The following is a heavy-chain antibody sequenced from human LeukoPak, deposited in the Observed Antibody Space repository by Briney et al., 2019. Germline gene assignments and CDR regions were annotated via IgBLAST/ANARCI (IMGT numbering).Heavy chain of an antibody. V-gene: IGHV3-7*01. CDR2: IKQDGSEK. J-gene: IGHJ4*02. CDR1: GFTFSSYW. Sequence: PGGSLRLSCAASGFTFSSYWMSWVRQAPGKGLEWVANIKQDGSEKYYVDSVKGRFTISRDNAKNSLYLQMNNLRAEDTAVYYCARDPSSLRDSYDYWGQGTLVTVSS. CDR3: ARDPSSLRDSYDY.